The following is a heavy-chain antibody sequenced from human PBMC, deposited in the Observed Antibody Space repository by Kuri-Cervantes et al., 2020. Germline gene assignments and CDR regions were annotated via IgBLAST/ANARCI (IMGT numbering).Heavy chain of an antibody. D-gene: IGHD1-26*01. CDR2: IYTSGGT. V-gene: IGHV4-4*07. CDR1: GGSISSYY. J-gene: IGHJ6*02. Sequence: SETLSLTCTVSGGSISSYYWSWIRQPAGEGLEWIGRIYTSGGTNYNPSLKSRVTMSVDTSKNQFSLKLSSVTAADTAVYYCSRGSRPRSGSYYYYGRDVWGQGTTVTVSS. CDR3: SRGSRPRSGSYYYYGRDV.